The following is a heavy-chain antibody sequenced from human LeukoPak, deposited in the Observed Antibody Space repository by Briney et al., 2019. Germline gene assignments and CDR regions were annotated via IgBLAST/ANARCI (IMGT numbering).Heavy chain of an antibody. CDR1: GGSISSGSYY. Sequence: SETLSLTCTVSGGSISSGSYYWSWIRQPAGKGLEWIGRIYASGSTNYNPSLNSRVTISVDTSKNQFSLKLSSVTAAVTAVYYCARDAPTAYCSGGSCYFDYWGQGTLVTVSS. CDR2: IYASGST. J-gene: IGHJ4*02. D-gene: IGHD2-15*01. V-gene: IGHV4-61*02. CDR3: ARDAPTAYCSGGSCYFDY.